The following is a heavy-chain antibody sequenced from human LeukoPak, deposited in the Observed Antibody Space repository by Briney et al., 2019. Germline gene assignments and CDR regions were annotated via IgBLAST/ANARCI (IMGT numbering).Heavy chain of an antibody. Sequence: GRSLRLSCAASGFTFSSYAMSWVSHAPGKWLEWVSAISGSGGSTYYADSVKGRFTISRDNSKNTLYLQMNSLRAEDTAVYYCAKPSNYYYYYMDVWGKGTTVTVSS. J-gene: IGHJ6*03. V-gene: IGHV3-23*01. CDR2: ISGSGGST. CDR3: AKPSNYYYYYMDV. CDR1: GFTFSSYA.